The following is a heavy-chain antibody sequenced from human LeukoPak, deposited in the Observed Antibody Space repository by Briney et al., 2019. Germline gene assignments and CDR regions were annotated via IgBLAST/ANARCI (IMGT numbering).Heavy chain of an antibody. V-gene: IGHV4-39*01. CDR1: GGSISSSSYY. CDR3: ARHVGWSHAFDI. J-gene: IGHJ3*02. Sequence: SETLSLTCTVSGGSISSSSYYWGWIRRPPGKGLEWIGSIYYSGSTYYNPSLKSRVTISVDTSKNQFSLKLSSVTAADTAVYYCARHVGWSHAFDIWGQGTMVTVSS. D-gene: IGHD6-19*01. CDR2: IYYSGST.